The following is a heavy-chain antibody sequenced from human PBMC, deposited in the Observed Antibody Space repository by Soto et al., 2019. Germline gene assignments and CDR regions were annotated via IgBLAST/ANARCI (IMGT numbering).Heavy chain of an antibody. D-gene: IGHD3-22*01. V-gene: IGHV4-30-4*01. Sequence: SETLSLTCTVSGGSISSGDYYWSWIRQPPGKGLEWIGYVYYSGSTYYNPSLKSRVTISVDPSKNQFSLKLSSVTAADTAVYYCARGRDYYDSSGYLTPYYFDYWGQGTLVTVSS. CDR3: ARGRDYYDSSGYLTPYYFDY. J-gene: IGHJ4*02. CDR2: VYYSGST. CDR1: GGSISSGDYY.